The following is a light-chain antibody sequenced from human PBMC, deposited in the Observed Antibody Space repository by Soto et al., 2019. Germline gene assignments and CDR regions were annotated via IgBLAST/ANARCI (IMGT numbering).Light chain of an antibody. CDR1: SSNIGAGYE. V-gene: IGLV1-40*01. CDR3: QSYDSSLRALYV. Sequence: QSVLTQPPSVSGAPGQRVTISCTGSSSNIGAGYEVHWYQQLPGTAPKLLIYGNNNRPSGAPDRFSGSKSATSASLAITGLQAEDEADYYCQSYDSSLRALYVFGTGTKVTVL. CDR2: GNN. J-gene: IGLJ1*01.